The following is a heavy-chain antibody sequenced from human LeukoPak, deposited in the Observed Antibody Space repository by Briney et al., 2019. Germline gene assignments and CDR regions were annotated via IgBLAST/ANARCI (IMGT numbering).Heavy chain of an antibody. CDR3: ARDSYGGSYSYFDY. D-gene: IGHD1-26*01. CDR1: GFTFSSYN. CDR2: ISSSSSYI. J-gene: IGHJ4*02. Sequence: GGSLRLSCAASGFTFSSYNMNWVRQAPGKGLEWVSSISSSSSYIYYADSVKGRFTISRDNAKNSLYLQMNSLRAEDTALYYCARDSYGGSYSYFDYWGQGTLVTVSS. V-gene: IGHV3-21*04.